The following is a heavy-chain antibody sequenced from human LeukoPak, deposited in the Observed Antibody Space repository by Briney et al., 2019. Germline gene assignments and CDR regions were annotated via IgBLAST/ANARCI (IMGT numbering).Heavy chain of an antibody. V-gene: IGHV1-2*02. CDR1: RSTFTGYY. Sequence: ASVKVSCKASRSTFTGYYMHWVRQAPGQGLEWMGWINPNSGGTDYAQKFQGRATMTRDTSLSTAYMELSRLRSDDTAVYYCTRATSVVVPAADHYYYGMDVWGQGTTVIVSS. D-gene: IGHD2-2*01. CDR2: INPNSGGT. J-gene: IGHJ6*02. CDR3: TRATSVVVPAADHYYYGMDV.